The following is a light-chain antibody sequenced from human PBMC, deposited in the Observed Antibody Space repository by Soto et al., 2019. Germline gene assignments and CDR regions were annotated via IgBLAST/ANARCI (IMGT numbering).Light chain of an antibody. V-gene: IGLV2-14*01. Sequence: QSALTQPASVSGSPGQSITISCAGTTSDVGGYNYVSWYQQHPGKAPKLMIYEVSNRPSGVSNRFSGSKSGNVASLTISGLQAEDEAHYYCLSYTTSSILAWVFGGGTQLTVL. CDR3: LSYTTSSILAWV. CDR2: EVS. CDR1: TSDVGGYNY. J-gene: IGLJ3*02.